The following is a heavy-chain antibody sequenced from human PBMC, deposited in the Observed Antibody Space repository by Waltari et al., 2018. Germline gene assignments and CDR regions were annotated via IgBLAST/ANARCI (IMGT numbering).Heavy chain of an antibody. D-gene: IGHD1-26*01. J-gene: IGHJ2*01. CDR3: SRDGTMGLATYWFFDL. V-gene: IGHV4-59*12. Sequence: QVHLEESGPGLVKPSETLSLICAVYGASISDAYHWNWIHQSPGKGLEWIGNIYGEGASVNYNPSLKSRVTISRDTTKNQFFLQVNSLTDADTAVYYCSRDGTMGLATYWFFDLWGPGT. CDR2: IYGEGASV. CDR1: GASISDAYH.